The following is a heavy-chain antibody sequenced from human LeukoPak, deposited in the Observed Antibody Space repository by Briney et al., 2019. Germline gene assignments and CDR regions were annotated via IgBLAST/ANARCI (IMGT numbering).Heavy chain of an antibody. J-gene: IGHJ6*02. Sequence: GSLRLSCAASGFTFSSYWMNWARQAPGKGLEWVASINHNGNVNYYVDSVKGRFTISRDNAKNSLYLQMSDLRAEDTAVYFCARGGGLDVWGQGATVTVSS. V-gene: IGHV3-7*03. D-gene: IGHD3-16*01. CDR2: INHNGNVN. CDR3: ARGGGLDV. CDR1: GFTFSSYW.